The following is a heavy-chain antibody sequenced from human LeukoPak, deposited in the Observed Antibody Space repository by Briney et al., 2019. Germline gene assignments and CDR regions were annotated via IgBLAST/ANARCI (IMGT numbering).Heavy chain of an antibody. V-gene: IGHV3-23*01. CDR2: ISGSGGST. Sequence: GGSVRLSCAASGFTFSSYAMSWVRQAPGKGLEWVSAISGSGGSTYYADSVKGRFTISRDNSKNTLYLQMNSLRAEDTAVYYCAKSSIAAPEAFDIWGQGTMVTVST. D-gene: IGHD6-6*01. CDR3: AKSSIAAPEAFDI. CDR1: GFTFSSYA. J-gene: IGHJ3*02.